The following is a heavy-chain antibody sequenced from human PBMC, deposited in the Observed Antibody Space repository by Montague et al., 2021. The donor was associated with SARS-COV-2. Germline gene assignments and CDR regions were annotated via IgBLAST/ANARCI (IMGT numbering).Heavy chain of an antibody. Sequence: PALVTPTQTLTLTCTFSGFSLSTTGVGVGWIRQPPGKALEWLALIYWDDDKRYSPSLKTRLAITKDTSKNQVVLTMTNMDPVDTATYYCAHSRDIYDFWSGYYAVQKYGAFKWFDPWGQGTLVTVSS. CDR3: AHSRDIYDFWSGYYAVQKYGAFKWFDP. V-gene: IGHV2-5*02. D-gene: IGHD3-3*01. J-gene: IGHJ5*02. CDR1: GFSLSTTGVG. CDR2: IYWDDDK.